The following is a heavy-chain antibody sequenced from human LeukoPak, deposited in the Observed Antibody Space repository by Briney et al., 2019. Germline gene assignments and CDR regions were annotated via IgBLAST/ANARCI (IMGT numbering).Heavy chain of an antibody. Sequence: AGGSLRLSCAASGFTFSSYTMNWVRQALGKGLEWVSSISRSSSYIYYADSMKGRFTISRDNANNSLFLQMNSLRAEDTAVYYCARGGVSVGGNFDYWGQGTLVTVSS. V-gene: IGHV3-21*01. CDR2: ISRSSSYI. CDR3: ARGGVSVGGNFDY. D-gene: IGHD4-23*01. CDR1: GFTFSSYT. J-gene: IGHJ4*02.